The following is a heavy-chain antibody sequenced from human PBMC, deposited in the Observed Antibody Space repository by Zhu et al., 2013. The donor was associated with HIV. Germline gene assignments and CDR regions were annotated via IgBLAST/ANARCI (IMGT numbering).Heavy chain of an antibody. V-gene: IGHV1-58*02. J-gene: IGHJ4*02. CDR1: GYTFTSYD. CDR3: AAAEFYDYVWGSYRADY. D-gene: IGHD3-16*02. CDR2: IVVGSGTT. Sequence: VQSGAEVKTPGASVKVSCKTSGYTFTSYDINWLRQVRGQRLEWIGWIVVGSGTTNYAQKFQERVTITRDMSTSTAYMELSSLRSEDTAVFYCAAAEFYDYVWGSYRADYWGQGTLVTVSS.